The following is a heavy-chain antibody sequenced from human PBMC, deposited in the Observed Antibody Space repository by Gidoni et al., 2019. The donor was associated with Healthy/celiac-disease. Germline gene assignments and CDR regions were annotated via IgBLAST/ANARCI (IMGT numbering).Heavy chain of an antibody. CDR2: ISYDGSNK. CDR3: AREGSRNYFDY. V-gene: IGHV3-30*03. CDR1: GFTFSSYG. Sequence: QVQLVESGGGVVQPGRSLRLSCAASGFTFSSYGMHWVRQAPGKGLEWVAVISYDGSNKYYEDSVKGRFTISRDNSKNTLYLQMNSLRAEDTAVYYCAREGSRNYFDYWGQGTLVTVSS. J-gene: IGHJ4*02.